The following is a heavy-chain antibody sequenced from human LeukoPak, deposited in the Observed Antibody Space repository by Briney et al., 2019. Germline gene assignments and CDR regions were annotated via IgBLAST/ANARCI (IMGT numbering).Heavy chain of an antibody. CDR2: ISSSGSTI. Sequence: GGSLRLSCAASGFTFSSYEMNWVRQAPGKGLEWVSYISSSGSTIYYADSVKDRFTISRDNAKNSLYLQMNSLRADDTAVYYCARVDYSGDYWGQGTLVTVSS. J-gene: IGHJ4*02. CDR3: ARVDYSGDY. V-gene: IGHV3-48*03. D-gene: IGHD2-2*03. CDR1: GFTFSSYE.